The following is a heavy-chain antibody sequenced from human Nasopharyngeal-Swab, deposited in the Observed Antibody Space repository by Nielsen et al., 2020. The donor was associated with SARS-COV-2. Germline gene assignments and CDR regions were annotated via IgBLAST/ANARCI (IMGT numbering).Heavy chain of an antibody. D-gene: IGHD3-3*01. Sequence: GESLKISCAASGFIFHSFAMHWVRQAPGKGLEWVALISFDGTNKYYAGSVKGRFTISRDNSKNTLYLQMNNLRPEDTAMYYCASPVFGVVSDAFDLWGQGTMVTVSS. CDR2: ISFDGTNK. V-gene: IGHV3-30*14. CDR1: GFIFHSFA. CDR3: ASPVFGVVSDAFDL. J-gene: IGHJ3*01.